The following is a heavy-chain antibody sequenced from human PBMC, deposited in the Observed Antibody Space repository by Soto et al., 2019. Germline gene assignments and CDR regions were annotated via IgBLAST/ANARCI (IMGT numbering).Heavy chain of an antibody. J-gene: IGHJ6*02. D-gene: IGHD3-3*01. V-gene: IGHV3-48*02. CDR1: GFTFSSYS. CDR3: ARDGEDFWSGYYTGPPYGMDV. CDR2: ISSSSSTI. Sequence: GGSLRLSCAASGFTFSSYSMNWVRQAPGKGLEWVSYISSSSSTIYYADSVKGRFTISRDNAKNSLYLQMNSLRDEDTAVYYCARDGEDFWSGYYTGPPYGMDVWGQGTTVTVSS.